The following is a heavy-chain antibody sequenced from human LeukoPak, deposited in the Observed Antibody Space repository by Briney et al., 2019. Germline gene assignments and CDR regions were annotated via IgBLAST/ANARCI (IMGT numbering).Heavy chain of an antibody. D-gene: IGHD4-17*01. CDR3: ATDLSETTVTTD. V-gene: IGHV1-2*02. CDR2: INPNSGGT. Sequence: ASVKVSCKASGYTFTGYYMHWVRQAPGQGLEWMGWINPNSGGTNYAQKFQGRVTMTRDTSISTAYMELSRLRSDDTAVYYCATDLSETTVTTDWGQGTLVTVSS. CDR1: GYTFTGYY. J-gene: IGHJ4*02.